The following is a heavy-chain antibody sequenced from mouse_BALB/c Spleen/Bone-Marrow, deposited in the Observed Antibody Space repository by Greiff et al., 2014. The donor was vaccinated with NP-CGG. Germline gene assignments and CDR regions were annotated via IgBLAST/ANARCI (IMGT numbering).Heavy chain of an antibody. CDR1: GFNIKDTY. J-gene: IGHJ4*01. CDR2: IDPANGNT. D-gene: IGHD2-3*01. Sequence: VHVKQSGAELVKPGASVKLSCTASGFNIKDTYMHWVKQRPEQGLEWIGRIDPANGNTKYDPKFQGKATITADTSSNTAYLQLSSLTSEDTAVYYCARGLLQYYYAMDYWSQGTSVTVSS. V-gene: IGHV14-3*02. CDR3: ARGLLQYYYAMDY.